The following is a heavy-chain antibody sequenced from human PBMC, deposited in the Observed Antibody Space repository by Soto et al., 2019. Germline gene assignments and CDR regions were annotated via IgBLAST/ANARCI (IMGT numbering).Heavy chain of an antibody. CDR1: GGTFSSYI. D-gene: IGHD3-3*01. CDR2: IIPIFKTT. Sequence: QVQLEQSGAEEKKPGSSVKVSCKASGGTFSSYIISWVRQAPGQGLEWMGGIIPIFKTTHYAQKFQGRVTIAADQSTSKAYMELGSLRSEDTAVYYCAIIPSQYDENYFDSWGQGTLVTVSS. CDR3: AIIPSQYDENYFDS. J-gene: IGHJ4*02. V-gene: IGHV1-69*01.